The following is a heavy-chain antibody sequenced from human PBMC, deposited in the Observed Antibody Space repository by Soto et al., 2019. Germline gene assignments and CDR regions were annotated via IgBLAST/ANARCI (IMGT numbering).Heavy chain of an antibody. CDR2: ISGSGGST. V-gene: IGHV3-23*01. CDR3: AKGNRIVGAKLYFDY. Sequence: EVQLLESGGGLVQPGGSLRLSCAASGFTFSSYAMSWVRQAPGKGLEWVSAISGSGGSTYYADSVKGRFTISRDNSKNTLYLQMNSLRSEDTAVYYCAKGNRIVGAKLYFDYWGQGTLVTVSS. D-gene: IGHD1-26*01. CDR1: GFTFSSYA. J-gene: IGHJ4*02.